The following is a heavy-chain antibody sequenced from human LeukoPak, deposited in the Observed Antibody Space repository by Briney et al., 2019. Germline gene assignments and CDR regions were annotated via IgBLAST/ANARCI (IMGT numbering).Heavy chain of an antibody. D-gene: IGHD2-2*01. CDR1: GDSVSSNSAA. Sequence: SQTLSHTCAISGDSVSSNSAAWNWIRQSPSRGLEWLGRTYYRSKWYNDYALSVESRININPDTSKNQFSLQLNSVTPEDTAVYSFGRGTAAMDVWGQGTTVTVSS. CDR2: TYYRSKWYN. V-gene: IGHV6-1*01. CDR3: GRGTAAMDV. J-gene: IGHJ6*02.